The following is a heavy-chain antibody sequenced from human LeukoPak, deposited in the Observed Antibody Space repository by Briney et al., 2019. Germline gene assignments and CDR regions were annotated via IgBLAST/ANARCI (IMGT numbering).Heavy chain of an antibody. Sequence: GGSLRLSCAASGFTFSSYEMNWVRQAPGKGLEWVSYISSSGSTIYYADSVKGRFTISRDNAKNSLYLQMNSLTAEDTALYYCARGRIYFDYWGQGTLVTVSS. CDR1: GFTFSSYE. CDR3: ARGRIYFDY. CDR2: ISSSGSTI. J-gene: IGHJ4*02. V-gene: IGHV3-48*03.